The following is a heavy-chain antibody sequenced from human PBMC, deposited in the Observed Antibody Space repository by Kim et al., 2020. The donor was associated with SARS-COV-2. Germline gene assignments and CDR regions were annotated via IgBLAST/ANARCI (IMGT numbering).Heavy chain of an antibody. CDR3: ARDPWIAAAGTILSYFDY. J-gene: IGHJ4*02. V-gene: IGHV3-30-3*01. CDR1: GFTFSSYA. Sequence: GGSLRLSCAASGFTFSSYAMHWVRQAPGKGLEWVAVISYDGSNKYYADSVKGRFTISRDNSKNTLYLQMNSLRAEDTAVYYCARDPWIAAAGTILSYFDYWGQGTLVTVSS. CDR2: ISYDGSNK. D-gene: IGHD6-13*01.